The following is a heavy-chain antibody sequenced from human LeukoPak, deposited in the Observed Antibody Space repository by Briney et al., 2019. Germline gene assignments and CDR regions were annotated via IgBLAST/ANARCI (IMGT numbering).Heavy chain of an antibody. V-gene: IGHV4-61*08. CDR1: GGSISSGDYY. Sequence: SETLSLTCTVSGGSISSGDYYWSWIRQPPGKGLEWIGYIYYSGSTNYNPSLKSRVTISVDTSKNQFSLKLSSVTAADTAVYYCAREGDGDPDYWGQGTLVTVSS. CDR2: IYYSGST. D-gene: IGHD4-17*01. J-gene: IGHJ4*02. CDR3: AREGDGDPDY.